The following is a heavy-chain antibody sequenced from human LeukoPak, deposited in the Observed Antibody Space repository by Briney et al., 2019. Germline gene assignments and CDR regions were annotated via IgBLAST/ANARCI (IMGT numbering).Heavy chain of an antibody. J-gene: IGHJ6*02. CDR3: AILTAVPGTSDYGMDV. CDR2: INPNRCGS. D-gene: IGHD6-19*01. V-gene: IGHV1-2*02. CDR1: GYTFTCYF. Sequence: GASVKVSCKASGYTFTCYFMHWVRQAPGQGLEWMGWINPNRCGSNYAQKFQGRVTMTMNTSISTAYMELSRLRSDDTAVYYCAILTAVPGTSDYGMDVWGQGTTVTVSS.